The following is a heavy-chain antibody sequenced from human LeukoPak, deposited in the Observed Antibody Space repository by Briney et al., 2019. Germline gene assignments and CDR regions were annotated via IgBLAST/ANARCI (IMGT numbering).Heavy chain of an antibody. J-gene: IGHJ4*02. CDR3: ARLRAAQTYDC. CDR1: GXTLSNYW. D-gene: IGHD6-13*01. V-gene: IGHV3-7*04. CDR2: IRQDGNEK. Sequence: PGGSLRLSCAGAGXTLSNYWMSWVRQAPGKGLEWVANIRQDGNEKYYVDSVKGRFTISRDNPKNSLYLQVNSLRAEDTAIYYCARLRAAQTYDCWGQGTLVTVSS.